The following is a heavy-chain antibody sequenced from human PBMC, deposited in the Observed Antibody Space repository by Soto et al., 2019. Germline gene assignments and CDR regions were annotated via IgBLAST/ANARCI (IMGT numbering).Heavy chain of an antibody. D-gene: IGHD7-27*01. V-gene: IGHV1-2*02. Sequence: ASVKGSCKASGYTFTGYYMHWVRQAPGQGLEWMGWINPNSGGTNYAQKFQGRVTMTRDTSISTAYMELSRLRSDDTAVYYCARDLGGENWFDPWGQGTLVTVSS. CDR2: INPNSGGT. CDR1: GYTFTGYY. J-gene: IGHJ5*02. CDR3: ARDLGGENWFDP.